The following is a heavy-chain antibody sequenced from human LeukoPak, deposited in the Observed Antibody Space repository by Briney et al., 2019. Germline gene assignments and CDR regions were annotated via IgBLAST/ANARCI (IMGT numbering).Heavy chain of an antibody. D-gene: IGHD6-19*01. J-gene: IGHJ5*02. Sequence: SETLSLTCTVSVGSISSYYWSCIRQPPGKGLEWIGYIYYSGSTHNNPSLKSRTTIPVDTSKNQFSLKLSSVTAADTAVYYCARRMAVAGSNWFDPWGQGTLVTVSS. CDR1: VGSISSYY. CDR2: IYYSGST. CDR3: ARRMAVAGSNWFDP. V-gene: IGHV4-59*08.